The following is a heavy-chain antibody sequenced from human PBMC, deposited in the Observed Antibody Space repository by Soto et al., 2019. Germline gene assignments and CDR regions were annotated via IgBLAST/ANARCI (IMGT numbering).Heavy chain of an antibody. Sequence: GGSLRLSCAASGFTFSNYAMSWVRQAPGKGLEWVSVIYSGGSTYYADSVKGRFTISRDNSKNTLYLQMNSLRAEDTAVYYCARVLLWFGELTWFDPWGQGTLVTVSS. D-gene: IGHD3-10*01. CDR3: ARVLLWFGELTWFDP. V-gene: IGHV3-53*01. CDR1: GFTFSNYA. CDR2: IYSGGST. J-gene: IGHJ5*02.